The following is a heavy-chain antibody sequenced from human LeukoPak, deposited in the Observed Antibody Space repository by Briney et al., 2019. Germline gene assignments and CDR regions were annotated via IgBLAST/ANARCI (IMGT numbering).Heavy chain of an antibody. D-gene: IGHD3-3*01. V-gene: IGHV4-39*01. CDR2: IYYSGTS. Sequence: SETLFLTCTASGGSISSSSIYWGWIRQPPGQGLEWIGNIYYSGTSYYNPSLKRRVTISVDTSENQLSLKLSPVAAADTAVYYCARHMGDFWSGYRCDYWRQGTLVTVSS. CDR1: GGSISSSSIY. J-gene: IGHJ4*02. CDR3: ARHMGDFWSGYRCDY.